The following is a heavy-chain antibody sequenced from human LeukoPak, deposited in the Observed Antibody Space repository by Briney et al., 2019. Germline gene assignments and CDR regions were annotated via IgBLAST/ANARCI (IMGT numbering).Heavy chain of an antibody. D-gene: IGHD2-15*01. CDR2: IYYSGST. V-gene: IGHV4-59*01. CDR1: GGSINAYY. J-gene: IGHJ6*03. Sequence: SETLSLTCTVSGGSINAYYWSWIRQPPGKGLEWIGYIYYSGSTNYNPSLKSRVTISVDTSKNQFSLKLSSVTAADTAVYYCARTPSYCSGGSCYSPRGDYYYYMDVWGKGTTVTVSS. CDR3: ARTPSYCSGGSCYSPRGDYYYYMDV.